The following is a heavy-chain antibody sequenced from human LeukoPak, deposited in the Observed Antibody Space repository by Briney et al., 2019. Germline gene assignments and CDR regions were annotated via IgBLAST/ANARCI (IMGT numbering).Heavy chain of an antibody. CDR3: ARDHSDFWSGYYTDHRAFDI. J-gene: IGHJ3*02. D-gene: IGHD3-3*01. Sequence: PSETLSLTCTVSGGSISSGDYYWSWIRQPPGKGLEWIGYTYYSGSTYYNPSLKSRVTISVDTSKNQFSLKLSSVTAADTAVYYCARDHSDFWSGYYTDHRAFDIWGQGTMVTVSS. CDR1: GGSISSGDYY. CDR2: TYYSGST. V-gene: IGHV4-30-4*08.